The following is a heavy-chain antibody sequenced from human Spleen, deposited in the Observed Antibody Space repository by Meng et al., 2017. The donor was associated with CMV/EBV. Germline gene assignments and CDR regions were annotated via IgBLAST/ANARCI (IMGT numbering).Heavy chain of an antibody. D-gene: IGHD2-2*01. Sequence: GESLKISCAASGFTFSSYTMNWVRQAPGKGLEWVSYISYSSDIIYYADSVKGRFTISRDNAKNSLYLQMNSLRAEDTAVYYCARSTMYLGYCTTTSCYHDYWGQGTLVTVSS. CDR1: GFTFSSYT. CDR3: ARSTMYLGYCTTTSCYHDY. V-gene: IGHV3-21*01. J-gene: IGHJ4*02. CDR2: ISYSSDII.